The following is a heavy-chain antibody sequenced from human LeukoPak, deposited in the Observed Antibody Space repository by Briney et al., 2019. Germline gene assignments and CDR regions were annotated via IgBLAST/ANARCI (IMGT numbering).Heavy chain of an antibody. CDR1: GFTFSNYA. CDR3: AGLPGYCSSTSCPFYFDY. Sequence: GSMRPSCVTFGFTFSNYAMSWVRQAPGKGLEWVSAISGSGGSTYYADSVKGRFTISRDNSKNTLYLQMNSLRAEDTAVYYCAGLPGYCSSTSCPFYFDYWGQGTLVTVSS. V-gene: IGHV3-23*01. J-gene: IGHJ4*02. D-gene: IGHD2-2*01. CDR2: ISGSGGST.